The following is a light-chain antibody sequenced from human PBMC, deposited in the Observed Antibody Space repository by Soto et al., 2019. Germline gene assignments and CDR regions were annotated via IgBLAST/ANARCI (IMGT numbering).Light chain of an antibody. J-gene: IGLJ1*01. Sequence: QSALTQPASVSGTPGQSITISCTGSNSDVGLYDFVSWYQHHPGRAPKLIVSEVSHRPSGISNHFSGSKSGNTASLTISGLQSEDEADYYCISYTSDDVRYVFGTGTKLTVL. CDR2: EVS. CDR3: ISYTSDDVRYV. V-gene: IGLV2-14*01. CDR1: NSDVGLYDF.